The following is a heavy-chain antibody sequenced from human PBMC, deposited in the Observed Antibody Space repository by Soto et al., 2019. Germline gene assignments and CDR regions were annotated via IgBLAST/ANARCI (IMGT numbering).Heavy chain of an antibody. J-gene: IGHJ4*02. CDR2: IKFDGSEK. D-gene: IGHD2-2*01. V-gene: IGHV3-7*03. CDR1: GFSFSYYL. Sequence: PGGSLRLSCVASGFSFSYYLMSWGRQAPGKGPEWVANIKFDGSEKQYVDSVRGRFSISRDNFRNSLFLQMNSLRAGDTAIYYCVKDGGYCSSATCYSPRNHYFDSWGQGTLVTVSS. CDR3: VKDGGYCSSATCYSPRNHYFDS.